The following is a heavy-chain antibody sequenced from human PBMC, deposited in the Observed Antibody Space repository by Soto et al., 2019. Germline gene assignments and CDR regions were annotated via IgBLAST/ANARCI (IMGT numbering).Heavy chain of an antibody. Sequence: PGESLRLSCAASGFTFSSYAMTWVRQAPGKGLDWVSAISGSGGSTYYADSVKGRFTISRDNSKNTLYLQMNSLRAEDTAVYYCAKAGYSSGWYPNWFDPWGQGTLVTVSS. V-gene: IGHV3-23*01. CDR1: GFTFSSYA. D-gene: IGHD6-19*01. J-gene: IGHJ5*02. CDR2: ISGSGGST. CDR3: AKAGYSSGWYPNWFDP.